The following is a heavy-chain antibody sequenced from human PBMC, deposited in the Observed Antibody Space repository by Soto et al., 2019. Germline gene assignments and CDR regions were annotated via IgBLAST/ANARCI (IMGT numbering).Heavy chain of an antibody. V-gene: IGHV1-8*01. D-gene: IGHD3-22*01. CDR1: GYTFTSYD. CDR3: ARARKGTMIVVVIGYYFDY. Sequence: QVQLVQSGAEVKKPGASVKVSCKASGYTFTSYDINWVRQATGQGLEWMGWMNPNSGNTGYAQKFQGRVTMTRNTSISTAYMELSSLRSEGTAVYYCARARKGTMIVVVIGYYFDYWGQGTLVTVSS. CDR2: MNPNSGNT. J-gene: IGHJ4*02.